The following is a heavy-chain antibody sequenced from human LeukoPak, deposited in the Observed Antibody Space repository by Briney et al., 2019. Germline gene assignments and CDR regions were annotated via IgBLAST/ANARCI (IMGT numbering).Heavy chain of an antibody. J-gene: IGHJ4*02. CDR1: GVSISRFY. Sequence: SETLSLTCTTSGVSISRFYWSWVRQPPGKGLEWIGNIYSGVPTYFNSSLKSRVIISVDTSKNQFSLNLTSVTAADTAMYYCVQTTGWPGFDYWGQGILVTVSS. D-gene: IGHD1-1*01. CDR2: IYSGVPT. V-gene: IGHV4-4*09. CDR3: VQTTGWPGFDY.